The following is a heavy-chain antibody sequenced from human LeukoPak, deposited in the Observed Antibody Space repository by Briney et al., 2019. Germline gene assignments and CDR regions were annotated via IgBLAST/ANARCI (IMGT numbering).Heavy chain of an antibody. V-gene: IGHV3-23*01. Sequence: GGSLRLSCAASGFTFSSYAMSWVRQAPGKGLEWVSAISKTGSTYYADCVKARFTITRHNSKNTLYLQMHSLTAEDTAVYYCAKGNLRGPPPNIDFWGQGTLVTLSS. CDR1: GFTFSSYA. CDR2: ISKTGST. D-gene: IGHD4/OR15-4a*01. J-gene: IGHJ4*02. CDR3: AKGNLRGPPPNIDF.